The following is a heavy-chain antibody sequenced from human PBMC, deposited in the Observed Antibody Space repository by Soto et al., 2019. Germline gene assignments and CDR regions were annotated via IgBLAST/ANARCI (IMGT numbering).Heavy chain of an antibody. J-gene: IGHJ4*02. D-gene: IGHD6-13*01. V-gene: IGHV1-18*04. CDR2: ISAYNGNT. CDR1: CYTFTSYG. Sequence: SVKVSFKASCYTFTSYGISWVRQAPGQGLEWMGWISAYNGNTNYAQKLQGRVTMTTDTSTSTAYMELRSLRSDDTAVYYCAREVTGYSSSWYYFDYWGQGTLVTVSS. CDR3: AREVTGYSSSWYYFDY.